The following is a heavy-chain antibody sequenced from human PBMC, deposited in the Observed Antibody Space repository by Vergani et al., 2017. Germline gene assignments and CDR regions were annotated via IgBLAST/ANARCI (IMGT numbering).Heavy chain of an antibody. D-gene: IGHD6-25*01. J-gene: IGHJ3*02. V-gene: IGHV1-2*02. CDR3: ARDLSESLQWSSSGDDAFDI. CDR1: GYTFTGYY. Sequence: QVQLVQSGAEVKKPGASVKVSCKASGYTFTGYYMHWVRQAPGQGLEWMGWINPNSGGTNYAQKFQGRVTMTWDTSISTAYMELSRLRSDDTAVYYCARDLSESLQWSSSGDDAFDIWGQGTMVTVSS. CDR2: INPNSGGT.